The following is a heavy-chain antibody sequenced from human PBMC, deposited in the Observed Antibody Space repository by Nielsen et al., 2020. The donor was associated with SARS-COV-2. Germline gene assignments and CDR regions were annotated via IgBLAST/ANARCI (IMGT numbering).Heavy chain of an antibody. CDR1: GFTFSSYG. CDR2: IWYDGSNK. CDR3: ARGALAAAGTYYYYGMDV. V-gene: IGHV3-33*01. J-gene: IGHJ6*02. Sequence: GESLKISCAASGFTFSSYGMHWVRQAPGKGLEWVAVIWYDGSNKYYADSVKGRFTISRDNSKNTLYLQMNSLRAEDTAVYYCARGALAAAGTYYYYGMDVWGQGTTVTVSS. D-gene: IGHD6-13*01.